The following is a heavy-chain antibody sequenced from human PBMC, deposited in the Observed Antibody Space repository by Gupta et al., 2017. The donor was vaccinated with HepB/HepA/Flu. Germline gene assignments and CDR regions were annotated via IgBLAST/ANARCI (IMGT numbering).Heavy chain of an antibody. CDR2: MRNTASGGPT. CDR1: GLNFVDYK. V-gene: IGHV3-49*04. J-gene: IGHJ5*02. D-gene: IGHD2-8*02. CDR3: SPWQTHQLLRS. Sequence: VRLVESGGGWVQPGRSRSLSCKASGLNFVDYKTTWVRQAPGKGLEWVGFMRNTASGGPTQYAASVKGRFTISRDDYKGIAYLQMNNLEAEDTAVYYCSPWQTHQLLRSWGQGTLVTVSS.